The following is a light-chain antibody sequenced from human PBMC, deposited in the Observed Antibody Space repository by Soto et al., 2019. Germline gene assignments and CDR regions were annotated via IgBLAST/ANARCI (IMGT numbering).Light chain of an antibody. CDR1: QSVSSN. CDR3: QQYDNWPVT. Sequence: EIVMTQSPVTLSVSPGERATLSCRASQSVSSNLAWYQQKPGQAPRLLIYGASTRATGIPARFSGSGSGTEFTLIISSLQSEDFAVYYCQQYDNWPVTFGQGTKLEIK. J-gene: IGKJ2*01. V-gene: IGKV3-15*01. CDR2: GAS.